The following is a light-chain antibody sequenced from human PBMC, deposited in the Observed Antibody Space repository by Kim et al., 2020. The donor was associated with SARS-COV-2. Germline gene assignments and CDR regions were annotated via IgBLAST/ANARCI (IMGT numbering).Light chain of an antibody. Sequence: SYELTQPPSVSVSPGQTASITCSGDKLGTKYACWYQQKPGQSPILVIYQDTRRPSGIPERFSGSNSGNTATLTISGTQTMDEADYYCQAWDSSTAWAFGGGTQLTVL. CDR1: KLGTKY. V-gene: IGLV3-1*01. CDR3: QAWDSSTAWA. CDR2: QDT. J-gene: IGLJ2*01.